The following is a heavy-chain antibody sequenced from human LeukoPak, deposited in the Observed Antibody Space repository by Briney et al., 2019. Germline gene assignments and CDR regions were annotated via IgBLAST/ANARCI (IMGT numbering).Heavy chain of an antibody. D-gene: IGHD5-24*01. CDR2: INPNSGGT. CDR3: ARSEDGYNYSPDY. Sequence: ASVKVSCKASGYPFTGYYMHWVRQAPGQGLEWMGWINPNSGGTNYAQKFQGRVTMTRDTSISTAYMELSRLRSDDTAVYYCARSEDGYNYSPDYWGQGTLVTVSS. CDR1: GYPFTGYY. V-gene: IGHV1-2*02. J-gene: IGHJ4*02.